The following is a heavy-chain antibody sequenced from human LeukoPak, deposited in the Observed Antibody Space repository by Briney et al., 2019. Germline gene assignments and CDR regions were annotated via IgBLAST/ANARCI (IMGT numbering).Heavy chain of an antibody. V-gene: IGHV1-46*01. CDR3: ARDIPGRSFLFDY. D-gene: IGHD3-10*01. Sequence: GASVKVSCKASGGTFSSYAISWVRQAHGQGLEWMGIINPSGGSTSYAQKFQGRVTMTRDTSTSTVYMELSSLRSEDTAVYYCARDIPGRSFLFDYWGQGTLVTVSS. CDR2: INPSGGST. J-gene: IGHJ4*02. CDR1: GGTFSSYA.